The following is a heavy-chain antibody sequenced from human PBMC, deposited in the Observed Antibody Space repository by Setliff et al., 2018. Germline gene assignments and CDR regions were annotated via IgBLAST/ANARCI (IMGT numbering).Heavy chain of an antibody. J-gene: IGHJ4*02. D-gene: IGHD3-10*01. V-gene: IGHV4-59*08. Sequence: KASETLSLTCSVSGGSITSYYWSWIRQPPGNGLEYIGYIYYSGSTNSNPSLKSRVTISVDTSKNQLSLRLTSVTAADTAVYYCARQPSSGSYYNPRPYYFDFWGQGTLVTVSS. CDR1: GGSITSYY. CDR2: IYYSGST. CDR3: ARQPSSGSYYNPRPYYFDF.